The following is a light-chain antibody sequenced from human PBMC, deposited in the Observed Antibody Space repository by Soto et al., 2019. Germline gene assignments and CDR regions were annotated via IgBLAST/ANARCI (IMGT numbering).Light chain of an antibody. CDR3: QQYGSSPLVT. V-gene: IGKV3-20*01. Sequence: EIVLTQSPGTLSLSPGERATLSCRASQSVTSTHLAWYQQKPGQAPRLLIYDASTRATGIPDRFSGSGSGTDFTLTISRLEPEDFAVYYCQQYGSSPLVTFGGGTKVDIK. CDR2: DAS. J-gene: IGKJ4*01. CDR1: QSVTSTH.